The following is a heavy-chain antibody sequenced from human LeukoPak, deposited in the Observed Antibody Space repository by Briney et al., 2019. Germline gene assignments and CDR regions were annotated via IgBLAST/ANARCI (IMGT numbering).Heavy chain of an antibody. J-gene: IGHJ6*03. Sequence: SETLSLTCTVSGGSISSSSYYWGWIRQPPGKGREWIGSNYYSGSTYYNPSLKSRVTISVDTSKNQFSLKLSSVTAADTAVYYCARQFGRGYWYYYYMDVWGKGTTVTVSS. CDR1: GGSISSSSYY. D-gene: IGHD3-3*01. CDR3: ARQFGRGYWYYYYMDV. CDR2: NYYSGST. V-gene: IGHV4-39*01.